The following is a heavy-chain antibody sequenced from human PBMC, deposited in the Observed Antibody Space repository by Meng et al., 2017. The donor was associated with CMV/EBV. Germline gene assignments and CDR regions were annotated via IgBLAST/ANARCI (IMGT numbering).Heavy chain of an antibody. CDR1: GYTFTSYD. CDR2: MNPNSGNT. CDR3: ARVKRSIAARRTWYYFDY. V-gene: IGHV1-8*03. Sequence: ASVKVSCKASGYTFTSYDINWVRQATGQGLEWMGWMNPNSGNTGYAQKFQGRVTITRNTSISTAYMELSSLRSEDTAVYYCARVKRSIAARRTWYYFDYWGQGTTVTVSS. J-gene: IGHJ4*03. D-gene: IGHD6-6*01.